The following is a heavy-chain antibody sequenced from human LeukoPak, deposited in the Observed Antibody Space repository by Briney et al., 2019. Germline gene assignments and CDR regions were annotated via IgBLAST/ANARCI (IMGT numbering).Heavy chain of an antibody. D-gene: IGHD2-2*01. CDR2: IYYSGSS. CDR1: GGSISSYY. V-gene: IGHV4-59*08. CDR3: ARHSKTPDYYYAMDV. Sequence: SETLSLTCTVSGGSISSYYWSWIRQSPGKGLEWIGYIYYSGSSKYIPSLKSRVTISVDTSKNQFSLKLSSVTAADTAVYYCARHSKTPDYYYAMDVWGQGTTVTVSS. J-gene: IGHJ6*02.